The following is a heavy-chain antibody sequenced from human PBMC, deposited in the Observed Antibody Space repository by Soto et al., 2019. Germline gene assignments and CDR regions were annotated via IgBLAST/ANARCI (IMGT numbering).Heavy chain of an antibody. CDR2: IMPIFGSP. CDR1: GGIFSDLA. CDR3: ATWLRTCGLGNYYYSMDV. D-gene: IGHD2-21*01. J-gene: IGHJ6*02. V-gene: IGHV1-69*12. Sequence: QFQLVQSGAEVKKPGSSMKVSCKASGGIFSDLAFSWVRQAPGQGTEWMGGIMPIFGSPDYAQKFRGRVTITADESTGTAYVDLRSRTSEDTAVYYCATWLRTCGLGNYYYSMDVCGQGTTITVSS.